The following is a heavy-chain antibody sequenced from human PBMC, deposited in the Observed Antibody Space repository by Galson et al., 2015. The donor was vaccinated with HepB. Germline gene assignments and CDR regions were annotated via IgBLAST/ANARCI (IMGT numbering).Heavy chain of an antibody. CDR1: GGTFSSYA. V-gene: IGHV1-69*13. CDR2: IIPIFGTA. D-gene: IGHD1-26*01. CDR3: ASVYSGSSRGYFDY. J-gene: IGHJ4*02. Sequence: SVKVSCKASGGTFSSYAISWVRQAPGQGLEWMGGIIPIFGTASYAQKFQGRVTITADESTSTAYMELSSLRSEDTAVYYCASVYSGSSRGYFDYWGQGTLVTVSS.